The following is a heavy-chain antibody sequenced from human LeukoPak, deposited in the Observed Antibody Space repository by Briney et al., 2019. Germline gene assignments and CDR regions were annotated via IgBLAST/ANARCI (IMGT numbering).Heavy chain of an antibody. D-gene: IGHD3-22*01. CDR3: AKNPQYYYDSSGFFEY. V-gene: IGHV3-23*01. CDR2: ITTGDGNT. J-gene: IGHJ4*02. CDR1: GFTFSSYT. Sequence: GGSLRLSCTASGFTFSSYTMTWVRQAPGKGLKWVSTITTGDGNTYYADSVKGRFTVSRDDSKNTLYLQMNSLRAEDTAVYYCAKNPQYYYDSSGFFEYWGQGTLVTVSS.